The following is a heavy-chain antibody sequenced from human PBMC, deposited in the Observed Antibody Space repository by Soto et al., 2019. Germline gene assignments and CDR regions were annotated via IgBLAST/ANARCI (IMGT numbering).Heavy chain of an antibody. J-gene: IGHJ6*02. D-gene: IGHD6-6*01. V-gene: IGHV4-31*03. CDR1: GGSISSGGHY. Sequence: QVQLQESGPGLVKPSQTLSLTCTVSGGSISSGGHYWSWIRQHPGKGLEWIGYIYYSGSTYYNPSLESRLTISVDTSKHQLSLKVSSVTAADTAVYYCVRGDYSSSLDVWGQGTTVTVSS. CDR2: IYYSGST. CDR3: VRGDYSSSLDV.